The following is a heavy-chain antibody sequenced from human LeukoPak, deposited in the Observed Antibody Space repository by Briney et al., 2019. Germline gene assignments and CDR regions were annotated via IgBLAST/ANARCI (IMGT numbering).Heavy chain of an antibody. CDR3: AKDRQYYDFWSGYFGDAFDI. J-gene: IGHJ3*02. CDR1: GFTFSSYA. D-gene: IGHD3-3*01. Sequence: GSLRLSCAASGFTFSSYAMSWVRPAPGKGLEWVSAISGSGGSTYYADSVKGRFTISRDNSKNTLYLQMNSLRAEDTAVYYCAKDRQYYDFWSGYFGDAFDIWGQGTMVTVSS. V-gene: IGHV3-23*01. CDR2: ISGSGGST.